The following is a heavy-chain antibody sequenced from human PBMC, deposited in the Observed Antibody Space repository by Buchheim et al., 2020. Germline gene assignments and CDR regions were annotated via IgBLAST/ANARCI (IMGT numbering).Heavy chain of an antibody. CDR2: INPNSGGT. Sequence: QVRLVQAGAEGKKPGPARKVSCKGPGYSFTAYYIHWVRQTPGQGLEWMGWINPNSGGTNYAKKFQGWVTMTRDTSISTAYTVLPRPTLDRSDDDLCVEDRLLGVRIEEASTTKLDIWGQET. J-gene: IGHJ4*02. CDR3: VEDRLLGVRIEEASTTKLDI. CDR1: GYSFTAYY. V-gene: IGHV1-2*04. D-gene: IGHD3/OR15-3a*01.